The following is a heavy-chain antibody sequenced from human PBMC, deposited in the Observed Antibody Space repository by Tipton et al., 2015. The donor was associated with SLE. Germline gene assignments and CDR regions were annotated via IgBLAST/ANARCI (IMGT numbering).Heavy chain of an antibody. CDR2: IYSGGRT. D-gene: IGHD3-22*01. V-gene: IGHV4-4*02. CDR1: GGSITSSHW. J-gene: IGHJ4*02. CDR3: ARYYYDSSGNSEFDY. Sequence: TLSLTCAVSGGSITSSHWWSWVRQPPGKGLEWIGYIYSGGRTYYSLSLKNRVSISLDTSANEFSLKLSSVTAADTAMYYCARYYYDSSGNSEFDYWGQGTLVTVSS.